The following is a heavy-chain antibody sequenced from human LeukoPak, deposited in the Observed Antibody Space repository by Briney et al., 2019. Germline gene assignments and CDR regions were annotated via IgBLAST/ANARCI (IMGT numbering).Heavy chain of an antibody. V-gene: IGHV3-7*01. CDR1: GFTFSSYW. CDR3: ARALYDFWSGYYFDY. CDR2: IKQDGSEK. Sequence: PGGSLRLSCAASGFTFSSYWMSWVRQAPGKGLEWVAIIKQDGSEKYYVDSVKGRFTISRDNAKNSLYLQMNSLRAADTAVYYCARALYDFWSGYYFDYWGQGILVTVSS. J-gene: IGHJ4*02. D-gene: IGHD3-3*01.